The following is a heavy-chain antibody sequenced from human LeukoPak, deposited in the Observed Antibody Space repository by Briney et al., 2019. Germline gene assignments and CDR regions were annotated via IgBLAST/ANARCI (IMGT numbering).Heavy chain of an antibody. CDR3: ASLGYCSSTSCFRTPGDY. CDR2: IYYSGST. J-gene: IGHJ4*02. Sequence: SETLSLTCTVSGGSISSGDYYWSWIRQPPGKGLEWIGYIYYSGSTYYNPSLKSRVTISVDTSKNQFSLKLSSATAADTAVYYCASLGYCSSTSCFRTPGDYWGQGTLVTVSS. CDR1: GGSISSGDYY. D-gene: IGHD2-2*01. V-gene: IGHV4-30-4*08.